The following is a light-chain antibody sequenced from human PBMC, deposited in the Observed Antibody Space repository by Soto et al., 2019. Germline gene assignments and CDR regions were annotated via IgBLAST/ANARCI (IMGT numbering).Light chain of an antibody. J-gene: IGKJ2*01. CDR3: QQYNLWPYT. CDR1: KSFDSN. CDR2: LAS. Sequence: DMVMTQSPATLSVSPGGNATLSCRASKSFDSNLAWYQQKPGQPPRLLIYLASKRATGIPARFRGSGSGTDFALTISGLQSEDSAVYYCQQYNLWPYTFGQGTKVEI. V-gene: IGKV3D-15*01.